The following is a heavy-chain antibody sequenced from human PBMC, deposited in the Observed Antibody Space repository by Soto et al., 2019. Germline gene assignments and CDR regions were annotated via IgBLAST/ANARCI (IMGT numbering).Heavy chain of an antibody. D-gene: IGHD6-19*01. V-gene: IGHV1-2*04. CDR3: AGTPVAGTSAFDI. CDR2: INPNSGGT. CDR1: GYTFTGYY. J-gene: IGHJ3*02. Sequence: ASVKVSCKASGYTFTGYYMHWVRQAPGQGLEWMGWINPNSGGTNYAQKFQGWVTMTRDTSISTAYMELSRLRSDDTAVYYCAGTPVAGTSAFDIWGQGTMVTVSS.